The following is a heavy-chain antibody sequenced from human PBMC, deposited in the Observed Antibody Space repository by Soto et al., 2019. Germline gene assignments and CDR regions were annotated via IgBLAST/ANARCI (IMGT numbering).Heavy chain of an antibody. CDR2: IYTSGST. D-gene: IGHD1-20*01. Sequence: PSETLSLTCTVSGGSISSYYWSWIRQPAGKGLEWIGRIYTSGSTNYNPSLKSRVTMSVDTSKNQFSLKLSSVTAADTAVYYCARAPTYNWNDDGYYYYGMDVWGQGTTVTVSS. CDR3: ARAPTYNWNDDGYYYYGMDV. V-gene: IGHV4-4*07. J-gene: IGHJ6*02. CDR1: GGSISSYY.